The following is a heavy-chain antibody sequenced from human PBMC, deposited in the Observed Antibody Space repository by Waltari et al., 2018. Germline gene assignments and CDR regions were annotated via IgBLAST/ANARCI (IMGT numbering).Heavy chain of an antibody. Sequence: QVQLVQSGAEVKKPGSSVKVSCKASGGTFSSYAISWVRQAPGQGLEWMGGIIPILGIANYAQKFQGRVTITADESTSTAYMELSSLRSEDTAVYYCARDGGGYDDYYYYYMDVWGKGTTVTVSS. J-gene: IGHJ6*03. CDR2: IIPILGIA. CDR1: GGTFSSYA. CDR3: ARDGGGYDDYYYYYMDV. V-gene: IGHV1-69*04. D-gene: IGHD5-12*01.